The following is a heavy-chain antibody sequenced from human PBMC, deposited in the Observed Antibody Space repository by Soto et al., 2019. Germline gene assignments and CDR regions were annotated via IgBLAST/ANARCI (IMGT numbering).Heavy chain of an antibody. D-gene: IGHD1-26*01. CDR1: GYTFANYG. V-gene: IGHV1-18*01. CDR3: AREGRWEPLLY. J-gene: IGHJ4*02. CDR2: ISGYNINT. Sequence: QVRLVQSGPEVKKPGASVRVSCKASGYTFANYGITWVRQTSGQGLEWLGWISGYNINTHYAQKFEDRVTLTTDKSTSTVYMELRSLKSDDTAIYFCAREGRWEPLLYWGQGTLVTVSP.